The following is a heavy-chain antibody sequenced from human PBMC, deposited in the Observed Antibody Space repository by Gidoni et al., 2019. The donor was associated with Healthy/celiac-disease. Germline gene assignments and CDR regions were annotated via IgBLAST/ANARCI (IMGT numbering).Heavy chain of an antibody. D-gene: IGHD3-16*01. V-gene: IGHV4-59*01. Sequence: QVQLQESGPGLVKPSETLSLTCTVSGGSISSYYWRWIRQPPGKGLEWIGYIYYSGSTNYNPSLKSRVTISVDTAKNQFSLKLSSVTAADTAVDYCARGGNAPGWFDPWGQGTLVTVSS. J-gene: IGHJ5*02. CDR1: GGSISSYY. CDR2: IYYSGST. CDR3: ARGGNAPGWFDP.